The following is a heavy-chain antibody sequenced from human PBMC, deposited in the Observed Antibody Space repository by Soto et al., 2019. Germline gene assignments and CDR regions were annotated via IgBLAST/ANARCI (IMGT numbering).Heavy chain of an antibody. Sequence: SETLSLTCTVSGGSISSGGYYWSWIRQHPGKGLEWIGYIYYSGSTYYNPSLKSRVTISVDTSKNQFSLKLSSVTAADTAVYYCARDIFCGGDCSIAFDYWGQGTLVTVS. J-gene: IGHJ4*02. CDR3: ARDIFCGGDCSIAFDY. CDR1: GGSISSGGYY. D-gene: IGHD2-21*02. V-gene: IGHV4-31*03. CDR2: IYYSGST.